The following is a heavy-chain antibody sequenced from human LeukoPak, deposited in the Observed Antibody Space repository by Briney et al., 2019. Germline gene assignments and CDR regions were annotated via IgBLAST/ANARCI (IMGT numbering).Heavy chain of an antibody. D-gene: IGHD2-8*01. Sequence: PSETLSLTCAVSGGSISNSKWWTWVRQPPGKGLEWIGEVHDSGSTNYNPSLKSRVTISLDKSSNQLSLMLNSVTAADTAVYYCARGNGHISGYLDYWGQGTLVTVSS. CDR2: VHDSGST. CDR3: ARGNGHISGYLDY. J-gene: IGHJ4*02. CDR1: GGSISNSKW. V-gene: IGHV4-4*02.